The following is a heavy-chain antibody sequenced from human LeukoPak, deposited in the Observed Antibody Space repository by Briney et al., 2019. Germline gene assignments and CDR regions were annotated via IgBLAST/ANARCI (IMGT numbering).Heavy chain of an antibody. D-gene: IGHD6-13*01. J-gene: IGHJ6*03. Sequence: GGSLRLSCAASGFTFSSYSMNWVRQAPGKGLEWVSSISSSSSYIYYADSVKGRFTISRDNAKNSLYLQMNSLRAEDTAVYYCARPLGSSWYPMVYYYYMDVWGKGTTVTVSS. CDR3: ARPLGSSWYPMVYYYYMDV. CDR2: ISSSSSYI. CDR1: GFTFSSYS. V-gene: IGHV3-21*01.